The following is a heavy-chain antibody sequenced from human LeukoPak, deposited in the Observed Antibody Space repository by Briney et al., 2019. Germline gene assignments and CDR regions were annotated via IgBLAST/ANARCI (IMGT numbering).Heavy chain of an antibody. CDR1: GGTFSSYA. J-gene: IGHJ4*02. CDR3: AREITIYGSRTYYFDY. V-gene: IGHV1-69*05. Sequence: GASVKVSCKASGGTFSSYAISWVRQAPGQGLEWMGGTIPIFGTANYAQKFQGRVTITTDESTSTAYMELSSLRSEDTAVYYCAREITIYGSRTYYFDYWGQGTLVTVSS. CDR2: TIPIFGTA. D-gene: IGHD2/OR15-2a*01.